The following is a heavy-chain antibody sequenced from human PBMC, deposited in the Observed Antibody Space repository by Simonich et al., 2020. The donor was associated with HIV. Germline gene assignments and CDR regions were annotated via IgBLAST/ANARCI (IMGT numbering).Heavy chain of an antibody. J-gene: IGHJ6*03. Sequence: EVQLVESGGGLVKPGGSLRLSCAASGFTFSSYSMNWVRQGPGKGLEWVSSSSSSSSNIYYADSVKGRFTISRDNAKNSLYLQMNSLRAEDTAVYYCARDCRIIGTDYYYYYYMDVWGKGTTVTVSS. CDR3: ARDCRIIGTDYYYYYYMDV. CDR2: SSSSSSNI. V-gene: IGHV3-21*01. D-gene: IGHD1-20*01. CDR1: GFTFSSYS.